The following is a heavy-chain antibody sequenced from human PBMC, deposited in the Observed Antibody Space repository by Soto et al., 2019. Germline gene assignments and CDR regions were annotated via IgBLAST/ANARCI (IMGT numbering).Heavy chain of an antibody. CDR3: ARGGIVLMVYATQPFDY. CDR1: GYTFTSYD. D-gene: IGHD2-8*01. Sequence: QVQLVQSGAEVKKPGASVKVSCKASGYTFTSYDINWVRQATGQGLEWMGWMNPNSGNTGYAQKFPGRVTMTRNTSISTAYMELSSLRSEDTAVYYCARGGIVLMVYATQPFDYWGQGTLVTVSS. V-gene: IGHV1-8*01. CDR2: MNPNSGNT. J-gene: IGHJ4*02.